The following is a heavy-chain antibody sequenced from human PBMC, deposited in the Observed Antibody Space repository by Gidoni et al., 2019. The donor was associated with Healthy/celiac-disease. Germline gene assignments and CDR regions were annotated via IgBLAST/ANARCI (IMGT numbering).Heavy chain of an antibody. Sequence: EVQLLESGGGLVQPGGSLRLSCAASGFTFSSYAMSWVRQAPGKGLEWVSASSGSGGSTYYADSVKGRFTISRDNSKNTLYLQMNSLRAEDTAVYYCAKDPKAVARKDNWFDPWGQGTLVTVSS. CDR3: AKDPKAVARKDNWFDP. CDR1: GFTFSSYA. J-gene: IGHJ5*02. D-gene: IGHD6-19*01. CDR2: SSGSGGST. V-gene: IGHV3-23*01.